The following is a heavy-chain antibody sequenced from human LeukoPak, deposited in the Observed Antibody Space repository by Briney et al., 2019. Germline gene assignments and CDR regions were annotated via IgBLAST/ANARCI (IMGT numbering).Heavy chain of an antibody. V-gene: IGHV1-8*01. CDR1: GYTFTSCD. Sequence: ASVKVSCTSSGYTFTSCDINWVRQPKGQGLEWVGWVNPNSGGTGYAQKFQDRATMTRNTSISTAYMELSSLRSEDTAVYYCARVGFIGYCTRESCHSPFDSWGQGTLVTVSS. J-gene: IGHJ4*02. CDR2: VNPNSGGT. D-gene: IGHD2-15*01. CDR3: ARVGFIGYCTRESCHSPFDS.